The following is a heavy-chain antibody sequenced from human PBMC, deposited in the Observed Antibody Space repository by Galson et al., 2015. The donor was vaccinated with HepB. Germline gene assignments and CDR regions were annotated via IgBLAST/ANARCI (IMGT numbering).Heavy chain of an antibody. CDR1: GFTFSSYW. CDR3: ASLTGPPF. J-gene: IGHJ4*02. V-gene: IGHV3-74*01. CDR2: INSDGSST. D-gene: IGHD7-27*01. Sequence: SLRLSCAASGFTFSSYWMHWVRQAPGEGLVWVSRINSDGSSTSYADSVKGRFTISRDNAKNTLYLQMNSLRAEDTAVYYCASLTGPPFWGQGTLVTVSS.